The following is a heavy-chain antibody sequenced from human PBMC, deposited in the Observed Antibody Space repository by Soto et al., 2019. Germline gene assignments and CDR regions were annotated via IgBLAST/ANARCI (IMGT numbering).Heavy chain of an antibody. CDR1: GGSISSYY. D-gene: IGHD2-2*02. V-gene: IGHV4-59*01. CDR3: ARYCSSTSCYTGGFDY. Sequence: SQTLSLTCTVSGGSISSYYWSWIRQPPGKGLEWIGYIYYSGSTNYNPSLKSRVTISVDTSKNQFSLKLSSVTAAHTAVYYCARYCSSTSCYTGGFDYWGQGTLVTVSS. J-gene: IGHJ4*02. CDR2: IYYSGST.